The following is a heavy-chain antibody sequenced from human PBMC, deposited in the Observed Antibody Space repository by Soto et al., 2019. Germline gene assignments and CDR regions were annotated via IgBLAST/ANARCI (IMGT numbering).Heavy chain of an antibody. CDR3: ARDIVVVVAATGVDYYYYMDV. Sequence: ASVKVSCKASGGTFSSYAISWVRQAPGQGLEWMGGMIPNSGNTGYAQKFQGRVTITRNTSISTAYMELSSLRSEDTAVYYCARDIVVVVAATGVDYYYYMDVWGKGTTVTVSS. J-gene: IGHJ6*03. CDR1: GGTFSSYA. CDR2: MIPNSGNT. V-gene: IGHV1-8*03. D-gene: IGHD2-15*01.